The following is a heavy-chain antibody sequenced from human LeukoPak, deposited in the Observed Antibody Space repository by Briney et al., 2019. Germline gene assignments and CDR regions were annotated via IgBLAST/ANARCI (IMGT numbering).Heavy chain of an antibody. J-gene: IGHJ6*02. Sequence: GALRLSCAASGFTVSSNYMSWVRQAPGKGLEWVSVIYSGGSTYYADSVKGRFTISRDNSKSTLYLQMNSLRAEDTAVYYCARDGGYYYDSSGPPLYYYYGMDVWGQGTTVTVSS. CDR3: ARDGGYYYDSSGPPLYYYYGMDV. D-gene: IGHD3-22*01. CDR2: IYSGGST. V-gene: IGHV3-66*02. CDR1: GFTVSSNY.